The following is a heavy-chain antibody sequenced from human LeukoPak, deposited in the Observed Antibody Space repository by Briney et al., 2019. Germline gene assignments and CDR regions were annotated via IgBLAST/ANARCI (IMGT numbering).Heavy chain of an antibody. D-gene: IGHD2-15*01. J-gene: IGHJ2*01. CDR2: IYYSGST. CDR1: GASFNIYY. Sequence: SETLSLTCTVSGASFNIYYWSWIRQPPGKGLEWIWYIYYSGSTNYNPSLKSRVTISVDTSKNQVSLKLRSVTAAGTAVYYCARGWVSGGILRYCDLWGRGILVTVSS. CDR3: ARGWVSGGILRYCDL. V-gene: IGHV4-59*01.